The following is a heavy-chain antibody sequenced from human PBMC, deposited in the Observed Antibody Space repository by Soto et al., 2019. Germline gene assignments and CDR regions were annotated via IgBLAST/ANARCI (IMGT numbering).Heavy chain of an antibody. V-gene: IGHV4-34*01. CDR1: GGSFSGYY. CDR2: INHSGST. Sequence: GSLRLTCAVYGGSFSGYYWSWIRQPPGKGLEWIGEINHSGSTNYNPSLKSRVTISVDTPKNQFSLKLSSVTAADTAVYYCARGLATRHIVVVVAAHTRYTCFDPWGQGTLVTVSP. J-gene: IGHJ5*02. D-gene: IGHD2-15*01. CDR3: ARGLATRHIVVVVAAHTRYTCFDP.